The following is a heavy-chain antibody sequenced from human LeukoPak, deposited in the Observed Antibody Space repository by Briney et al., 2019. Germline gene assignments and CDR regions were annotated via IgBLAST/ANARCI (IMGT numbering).Heavy chain of an antibody. CDR2: IWYDGSNK. CDR3: ARASARLYYYDSSGYWGYFDY. J-gene: IGHJ4*02. Sequence: GGSLRLSCAASGFTLSSYGMHWVRQAPGKGLEWVAVIWYDGSNKYYADSVKGRFTISRDNSKNTLYLQMNSLRAEDTAVYYCARASARLYYYDSSGYWGYFDYWGQGTLVTVSS. CDR1: GFTLSSYG. D-gene: IGHD3-22*01. V-gene: IGHV3-33*01.